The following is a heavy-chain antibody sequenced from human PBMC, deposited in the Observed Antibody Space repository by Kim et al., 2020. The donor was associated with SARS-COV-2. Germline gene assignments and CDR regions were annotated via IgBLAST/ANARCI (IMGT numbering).Heavy chain of an antibody. J-gene: IGHJ6*02. D-gene: IGHD6-25*01. CDR3: ARQRILYGMDV. CDR2: T. Sequence: TDYAISVKSRITLTPATSQDQFSLHLNSVTPEDTAVYYCARQRILYGMDVWGQGTTVTVSS. V-gene: IGHV6-1*01.